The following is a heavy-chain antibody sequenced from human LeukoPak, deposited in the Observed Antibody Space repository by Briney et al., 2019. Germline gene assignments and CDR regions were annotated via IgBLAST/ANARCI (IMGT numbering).Heavy chain of an antibody. CDR3: AKPACSGGSCYYYYYYMDV. D-gene: IGHD2-15*01. Sequence: GGSLRLSCAASGFTLSSYSMNWVRQAPGKGLEWVSSISSSSSYIYYADSVKGRFTISRDNSKNTLYLQMNNLRAEDTAVYYCAKPACSGGSCYYYYYYMDVWGKGTTVTVSS. V-gene: IGHV3-21*04. CDR2: ISSSSSYI. J-gene: IGHJ6*03. CDR1: GFTLSSYS.